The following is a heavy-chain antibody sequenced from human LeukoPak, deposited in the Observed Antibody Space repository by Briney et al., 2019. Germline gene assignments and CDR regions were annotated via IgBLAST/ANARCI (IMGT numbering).Heavy chain of an antibody. Sequence: PGGSLRLSCAASGFTFSSYAMSWVRQAPGKGLEWVSAISGSGGSTYYADSVKGRSTISRDNSKNTLYLQMNSLRAEDTAVYYCAKAPRYSSGWYAYWGQGTLVTVSS. CDR3: AKAPRYSSGWYAY. CDR2: ISGSGGST. J-gene: IGHJ4*02. D-gene: IGHD6-19*01. CDR1: GFTFSSYA. V-gene: IGHV3-23*01.